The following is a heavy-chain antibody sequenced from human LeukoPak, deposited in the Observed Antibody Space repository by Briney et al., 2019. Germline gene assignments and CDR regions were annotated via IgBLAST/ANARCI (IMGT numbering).Heavy chain of an antibody. CDR2: IKSKTDGGTT. D-gene: IGHD1-1*01. J-gene: IGHJ5*02. CDR3: ARATTNNWTLLGWFDP. Sequence: GGSLRLSCAASGFTFSNAWMSWVRQAPGKGLEWVGRIKSKTDGGTTDYAAPVKGRFTISRDDSKNTLYLQMNSLRAEDTAVYYCARATTNNWTLLGWFDPWGQGTLVTVSS. CDR1: GFTFSNAW. V-gene: IGHV3-15*01.